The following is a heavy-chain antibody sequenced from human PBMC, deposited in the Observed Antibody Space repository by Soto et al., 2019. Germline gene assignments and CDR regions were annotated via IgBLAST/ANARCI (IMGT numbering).Heavy chain of an antibody. CDR2: ISGRGTTT. Sequence: EVHLVESGGGLVQPGGSLRLSCEASGFSFGSYSMNWVRQAPGKGLEWVSFISGRGTTTYYADSVKGRFTVSRDNAKNSLSLEVNSLRDEDTAVYYCARLGYCSSATCKYYFYYYGMDVWGQGTTVTVSS. D-gene: IGHD2-2*01. CDR1: GFSFGSYS. CDR3: ARLGYCSSATCKYYFYYYGMDV. V-gene: IGHV3-48*02. J-gene: IGHJ6*02.